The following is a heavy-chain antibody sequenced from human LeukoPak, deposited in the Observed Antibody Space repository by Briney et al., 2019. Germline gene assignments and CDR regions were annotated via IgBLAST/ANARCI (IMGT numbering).Heavy chain of an antibody. CDR2: MSSGSRYI. D-gene: IGHD3-3*01. CDR3: ARDRPTGASRLFVVQ. CDR1: GFTFSSYG. V-gene: IGHV3-21*01. Sequence: GGSLRLSCAASGFTFSSYGMHWVRQAPGKGLEWVSSMSSGSRYIYSADSVRGRFTISRDNAKNSLYLLMNSLRAEDTAVYYCARDRPTGASRLFVVQWGQGTLVTVSS. J-gene: IGHJ4*02.